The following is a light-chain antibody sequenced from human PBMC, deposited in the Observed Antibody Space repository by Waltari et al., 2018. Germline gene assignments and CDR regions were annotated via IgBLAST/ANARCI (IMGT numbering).Light chain of an antibody. CDR1: QSVSDY. CDR3: QQSYTTPYT. CDR2: TAS. J-gene: IGKJ2*01. Sequence: DIQMTQSPSYLSASLGDRVTITCRASQSVSDYLNWYQQKPGKAPRLLIYTASSLQSGVPSTFSGSGSRTEFTLTISSLQIEDFATYYCQQSYTTPYTFGQGTKLEIK. V-gene: IGKV1-39*01.